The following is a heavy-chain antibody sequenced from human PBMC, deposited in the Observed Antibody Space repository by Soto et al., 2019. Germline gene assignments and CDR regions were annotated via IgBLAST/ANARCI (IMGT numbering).Heavy chain of an antibody. CDR2: IYYSGST. V-gene: IGHV4-59*01. CDR3: ARGRGYDSSGYYYYYYGMDV. J-gene: IGHJ6*02. Sequence: SETLSLTCTVSGGSISSYYWSWIRQPPGKGLEWIGYIYYSGSTNYNPSLKSRVTISVDTSKNQFSLKLSSVTAADTAVYYCARGRGYDSSGYYYYYYGMDVWGQGTTVTVSS. D-gene: IGHD3-22*01. CDR1: GGSISSYY.